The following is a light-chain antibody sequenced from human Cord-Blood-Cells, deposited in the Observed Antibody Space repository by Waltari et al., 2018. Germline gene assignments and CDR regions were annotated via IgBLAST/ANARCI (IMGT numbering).Light chain of an antibody. J-gene: IGLJ1*01. CDR3: SSYTSSSTYV. CDR1: NSDDGGYNY. CDR2: EVS. V-gene: IGLV2-14*01. Sequence: QAALTQPASVSGTPGQSITILWTGTNSDDGGYNYVSLYQQHPCKAPKHMIYEVSNRPSGVSNRFSGSKSGNTASLTISGLQAEDEADYYCSSYTSSSTYVLGTGTKVTVL.